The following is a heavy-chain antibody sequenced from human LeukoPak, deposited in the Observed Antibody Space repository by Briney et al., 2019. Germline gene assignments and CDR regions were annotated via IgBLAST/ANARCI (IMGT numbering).Heavy chain of an antibody. V-gene: IGHV3-21*01. CDR1: GFTFSSHS. D-gene: IGHD3-16*01. CDR3: ARGLSDSWGNLGY. CDR2: ISTSSNYI. Sequence: NPGGSLRLSCAASGFTFSSHSMNWVRQAPGKGLEWVSSISTSSNYIYYADSVKGRFTISRDNAKNSLYLQMNSLRAEDTAVYYCARGLSDSWGNLGYWGQGALVTVSS. J-gene: IGHJ4*02.